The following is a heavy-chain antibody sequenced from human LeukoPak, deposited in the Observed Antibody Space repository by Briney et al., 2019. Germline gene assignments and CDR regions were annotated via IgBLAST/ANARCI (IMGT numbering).Heavy chain of an antibody. V-gene: IGHV3-15*01. CDR2: IKSEIGGGTT. CDR1: GFIFSNAW. CDR3: STGGVNWNYVGF. J-gene: IGHJ1*01. Sequence: GGSLRLSCGASGFIFSNAWMNWVCQAPGKGLEWVARIKSEIGGGTTDYAAPVKGRFTISRDDSKSTLYLQMNSLNIEDTAMYYCSTGGVNWNYVGFWGQGTLVTVSS. D-gene: IGHD1-7*01.